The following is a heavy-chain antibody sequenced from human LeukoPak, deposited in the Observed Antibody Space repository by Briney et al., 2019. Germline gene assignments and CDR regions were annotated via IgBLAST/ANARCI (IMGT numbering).Heavy chain of an antibody. V-gene: IGHV3-23*01. CDR1: GLTLDTYA. J-gene: IGHJ4*02. CDR2: ISGNGGST. D-gene: IGHD3-10*01. CDR3: ATRRNYYGYFDS. Sequence: GGSLRLSCATSGLTLDTYAMTWVRQAPGKGLEWVSTISGNGGSTYYAGSVKGRFAISKDISKRTLYLAMNSLTGEDTAIYFCATRRNYYGYFDSWGQGTLVTVSS.